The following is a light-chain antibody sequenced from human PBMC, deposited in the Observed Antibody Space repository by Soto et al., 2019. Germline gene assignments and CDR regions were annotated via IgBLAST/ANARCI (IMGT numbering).Light chain of an antibody. J-gene: IGKJ1*01. CDR3: QNYNSYSEV. CDR2: DGS. CDR1: QSISSW. Sequence: DLQMAQSPSTLSASVGDIVTITCRASQSISSWLAWYQQKPGKAPKLLIYDGSSLESGVASRFSGSGSGIEFTLTVSSLQPDDFATYYCQNYNSYSEVFGSGTKVDI. V-gene: IGKV1-5*01.